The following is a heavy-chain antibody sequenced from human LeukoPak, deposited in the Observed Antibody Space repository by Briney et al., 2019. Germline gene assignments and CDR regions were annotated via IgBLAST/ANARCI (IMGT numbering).Heavy chain of an antibody. CDR1: GFTFSSYA. Sequence: GGSLRLSCAASGFTFSSYAMHWVRQAPGKGLEWVAVISYDGSNKYYADSVKGRFTISRDNSKNTLYLQMNSLRAGDTAVYYCAREPFNPVAPHAFDIWGQGTMVTVSS. J-gene: IGHJ3*02. D-gene: IGHD6-19*01. V-gene: IGHV3-30*01. CDR2: ISYDGSNK. CDR3: AREPFNPVAPHAFDI.